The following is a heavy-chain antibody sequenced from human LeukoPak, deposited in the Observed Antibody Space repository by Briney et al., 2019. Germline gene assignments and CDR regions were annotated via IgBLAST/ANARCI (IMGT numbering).Heavy chain of an antibody. J-gene: IGHJ4*02. D-gene: IGHD6-6*01. CDR2: IFYDGST. V-gene: IGHV4-59*01. CDR1: GGSINDY. Sequence: SETLSLTCTVSGGSINDYWSWIRQPPGKGLEWIGFIFYDGSTNYSPSLESRVTISLDTSKNQFSLNLNSVTAADTAVYYCARGGASSRYFDCWGQGTLVTVSS. CDR3: ARGGASSRYFDC.